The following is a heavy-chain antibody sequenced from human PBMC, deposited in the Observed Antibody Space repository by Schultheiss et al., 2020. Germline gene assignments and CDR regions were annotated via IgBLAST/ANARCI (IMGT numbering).Heavy chain of an antibody. CDR3: ARAAGSTSRGYYYYYGVDV. V-gene: IGHV4-61*01. CDR1: GGSVSSGTNY. CDR2: IYYSGST. D-gene: IGHD2-2*01. Sequence: SQTLSLTCSVSGGSVSSGTNYWSWIRQPPGKGLEWIGHIYYSGSTNYNPSLKSRVTVSVDTSKNQFSLKLSSVTAADTAVYYCARAAGSTSRGYYYYYGVDVWGKGTTVNVSS. J-gene: IGHJ6*04.